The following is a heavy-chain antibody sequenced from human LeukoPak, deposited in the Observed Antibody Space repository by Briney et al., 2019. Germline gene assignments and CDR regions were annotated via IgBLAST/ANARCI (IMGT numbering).Heavy chain of an antibody. D-gene: IGHD3-10*01. CDR2: IFGNGDTT. V-gene: IGHV3-23*01. J-gene: IGHJ4*02. Sequence: GGSLRLSCAASGFSFSSYAMNWVRQAPGKGLEWVSIIFGNGDTTYYADSVKGRFTVSRDNSKDTLYPQMNDLRPDDTAIYYCAKRNTMVRGGPCFDYWGQGLLVTVSS. CDR3: AKRNTMVRGGPCFDY. CDR1: GFSFSSYA.